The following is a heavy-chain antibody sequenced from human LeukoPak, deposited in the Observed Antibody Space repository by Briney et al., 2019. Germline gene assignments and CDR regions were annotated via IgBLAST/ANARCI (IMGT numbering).Heavy chain of an antibody. CDR2: MNPNSGNT. D-gene: IGHD3-22*01. V-gene: IGHV1-8*03. J-gene: IGHJ3*02. CDR3: ARDRITMIVVVPGLAFDI. Sequence: ASVKVSCKASGYTFTSYDINWVRQATGQGLEWMGWMNPNSGNTGYAQKFQGRVTITRNASISTAYMELSSLRSEDTAVYYCARDRITMIVVVPGLAFDIWGQGTMVTVSS. CDR1: GYTFTSYD.